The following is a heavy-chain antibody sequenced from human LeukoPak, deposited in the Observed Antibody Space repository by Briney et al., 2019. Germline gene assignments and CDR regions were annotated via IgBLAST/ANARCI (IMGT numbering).Heavy chain of an antibody. CDR1: GFTFSSYS. J-gene: IGHJ6*03. D-gene: IGHD6-13*01. CDR3: ARGIAAAGDYYYYYMDV. CDR2: ISSSSSYI. Sequence: PGGSLRLSCAASGFTFSSYSMNWVRQAPGKGLEWVSSISSSSSYIYYADSVKGRFTISRDNAKNSLYLQMNSLRAEDTAVYYCARGIAAAGDYYYYYMDVWGKGTTVTVSS. V-gene: IGHV3-21*01.